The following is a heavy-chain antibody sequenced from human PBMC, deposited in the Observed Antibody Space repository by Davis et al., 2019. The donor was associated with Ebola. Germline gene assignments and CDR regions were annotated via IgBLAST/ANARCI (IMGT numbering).Heavy chain of an antibody. CDR2: ISSSSSYT. V-gene: IGHV3-11*06. CDR1: GFTFSDYY. CDR3: ARHDDY. Sequence: GESLKISCAASGFTFSDYYMSWIRQAPGKGLAWVSYISSSSSYTNYADSVKGRFTISRDNAKNSLYLQMNSLRDADTAVYYCARHDDYWGQGTLVTVSS. J-gene: IGHJ4*02.